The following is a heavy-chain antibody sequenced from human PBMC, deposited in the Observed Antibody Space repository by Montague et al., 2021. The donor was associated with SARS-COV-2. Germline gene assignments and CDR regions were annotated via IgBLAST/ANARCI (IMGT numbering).Heavy chain of an antibody. D-gene: IGHD1-20*01. V-gene: IGHV4-39*01. Sequence: SETLSLTCTVSGGSINSSSYYWGWIRQPPGKGLEWIGSIYYSGSTYYNPSLKSRVTIPVDTSKNQFSLKLSSVTAADTAVYYCARRVTGTTVHYYYYGMDVWGQGTTVTVSS. CDR1: GGSINSSSYY. J-gene: IGHJ6*02. CDR2: IYYSGST. CDR3: ARRVTGTTVHYYYYGMDV.